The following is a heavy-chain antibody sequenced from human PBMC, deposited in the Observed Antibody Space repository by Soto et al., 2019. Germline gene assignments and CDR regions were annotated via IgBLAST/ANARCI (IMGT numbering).Heavy chain of an antibody. Sequence: ESGGGLVQPGGSLRLSCAASRFTFSKYWMSWVRQAPGKGPEWVANISPAGSEKFYVGSVKGRFTISRANAENSLFLQMNSLRAEDTAVYYCARDQGYLDYWGQGAPVTVSS. V-gene: IGHV3-7*01. D-gene: IGHD3-16*02. CDR1: RFTFSKYW. CDR3: ARDQGYLDY. J-gene: IGHJ4*02. CDR2: ISPAGSEK.